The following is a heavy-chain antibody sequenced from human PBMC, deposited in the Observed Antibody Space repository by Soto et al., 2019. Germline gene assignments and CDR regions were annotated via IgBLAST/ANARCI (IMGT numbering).Heavy chain of an antibody. CDR2: MSYSGSA. CDR3: ARGHGGITVFGAPGHFDY. CDR1: GGSMSSSSHY. Sequence: PSETLSLTCSVFGGSMSSSSHYWGWIRQAPGKGLEWIGSMSYSGSAYYNPSLKSRVTLFVDMSKNQVSLKLSSVTAADTAMYYCARGHGGITVFGAPGHFDYWGQGTRVTVSS. J-gene: IGHJ4*02. V-gene: IGHV4-39*01. D-gene: IGHD3-3*01.